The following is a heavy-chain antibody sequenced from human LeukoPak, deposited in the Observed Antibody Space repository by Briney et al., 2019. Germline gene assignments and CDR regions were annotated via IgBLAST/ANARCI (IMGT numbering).Heavy chain of an antibody. CDR2: INPSGGST. CDR1: GYTFTSYY. V-gene: IGHV1-46*01. CDR3: ARSPLQLTGSDY. D-gene: IGHD1-1*01. Sequence: ASVKVSCKASGYTFTSYYIHWVRQAPGQGLEWMGIINPSGGSTRYAQKFQGRVTMTRDTSTSTVYMELSSLRSEDTAVYYCARSPLQLTGSDYWGQGSLVTVSS. J-gene: IGHJ4*02.